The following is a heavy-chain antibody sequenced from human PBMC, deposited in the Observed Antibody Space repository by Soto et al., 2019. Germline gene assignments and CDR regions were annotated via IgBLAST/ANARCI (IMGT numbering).Heavy chain of an antibody. J-gene: IGHJ4*02. CDR1: GFTFSSYG. V-gene: IGHV3-30*03. Sequence: GGSLRLSCAASGFTFSSYGMHWVRQAPGKGLEWVAVISYDGSNKYYADSVKGRFTISRDNSKNTLYLQMNSLRAEDTAVYYCASDRRGSSGYEFDYCGQGPLVTVYS. D-gene: IGHD3-22*01. CDR2: ISYDGSNK. CDR3: ASDRRGSSGYEFDY.